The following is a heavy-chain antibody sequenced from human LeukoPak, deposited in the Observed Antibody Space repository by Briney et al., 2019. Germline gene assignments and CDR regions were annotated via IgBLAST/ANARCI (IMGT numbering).Heavy chain of an antibody. CDR3: ARVHRVATIFDYFDY. J-gene: IGHJ4*02. Sequence: PGRSLRLSCAASGFTFSSYAMHWVRQAPGKGLEWVSSISSSSSYIYYADSVKGRFTISRDNAKNSLYLQMNSLRAEDTAVYYCARVHRVATIFDYFDYWGQGTLVTVSS. V-gene: IGHV3-21*01. CDR2: ISSSSSYI. D-gene: IGHD5-12*01. CDR1: GFTFSSYA.